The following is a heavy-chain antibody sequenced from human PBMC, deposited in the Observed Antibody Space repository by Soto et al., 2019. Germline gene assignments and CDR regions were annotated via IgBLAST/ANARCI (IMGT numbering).Heavy chain of an antibody. J-gene: IGHJ6*02. CDR1: GGPISNYY. V-gene: IGHV4-4*07. CDR2: IYSDGAT. D-gene: IGHD2-2*01. CDR3: SRVGCSNSNCQTRGMDV. Sequence: QVQLQESGPGLERPSETLYLICNVSGGPISNYYWSWVRQPAGKGLEWVGRIYSDGATNYSPSLKSRVFMSLDMSGNQFSLQLNSVTAADTAVYYCSRVGCSNSNCQTRGMDVWGQGTTVTVSS.